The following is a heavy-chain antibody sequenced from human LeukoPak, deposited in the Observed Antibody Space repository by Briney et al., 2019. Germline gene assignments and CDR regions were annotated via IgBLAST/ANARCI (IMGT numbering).Heavy chain of an antibody. CDR1: GDSVSSGGYY. J-gene: IGHJ5*02. D-gene: IGHD2-2*01. CDR3: ARGGCSSTSCYGYNWFDP. CDR2: IYYSGST. V-gene: IGHV4-61*08. Sequence: SETLSLTCTVSGDSVSSGGYYWSWIRQPPGKGLEWIGYIYYSGSTNYNPSLKSRVTISVETSKNQFSLKLSSVTAADTAVYYCARGGCSSTSCYGYNWFDPWGQGTLVTVSS.